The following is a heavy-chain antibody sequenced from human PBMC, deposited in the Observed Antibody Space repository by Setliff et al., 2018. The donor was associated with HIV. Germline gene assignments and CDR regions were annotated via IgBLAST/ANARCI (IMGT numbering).Heavy chain of an antibody. J-gene: IGHJ3*02. D-gene: IGHD5-18*01. CDR3: ARERGDTAMVEGSAHDAFDI. CDR2: ISAGGGST. V-gene: IGHV3-23*01. CDR1: GFTFSTYA. Sequence: PGGSLRLSCAASGFTFSTYAMSWVRQAPGKGLAWVSAISAGGGSTYYAYSVKGRFTISRDNSKNTLYLQMNSLRAEDTAVYYCARERGDTAMVEGSAHDAFDIWGQGTMVTVSS.